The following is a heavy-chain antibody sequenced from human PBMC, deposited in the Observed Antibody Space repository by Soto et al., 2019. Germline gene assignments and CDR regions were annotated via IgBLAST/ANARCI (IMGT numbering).Heavy chain of an antibody. V-gene: IGHV3-23*01. Sequence: ESGGGLVQPGGSLRLSCAASGFTFSSYAMSWVRQAPGKGLEWVSAISGSGGSTYYADSVKGRFTISRDNSKNTLYLQMNSLRAEDTAVYYCAKRAAAAGTLSYNWFDPWGQGTLVTVSS. CDR2: ISGSGGST. D-gene: IGHD6-13*01. J-gene: IGHJ5*02. CDR1: GFTFSSYA. CDR3: AKRAAAAGTLSYNWFDP.